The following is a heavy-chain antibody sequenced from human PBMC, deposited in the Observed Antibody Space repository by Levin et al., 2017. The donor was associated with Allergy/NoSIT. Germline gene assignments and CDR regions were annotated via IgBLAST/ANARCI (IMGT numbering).Heavy chain of an antibody. Sequence: SETLSLTCAVSGASITSHTWWTWVRQPPGKGLEWVGEIYHAGTTNYNPSLKSRVTISVDKSKNHFSLQLSSVTAADPAVYFCASRVGTPMNPPNWGQGTLVTVSS. V-gene: IGHV4-4*02. CDR2: IYHAGTT. CDR3: ASRVGTPMNPPN. D-gene: IGHD1/OR15-1a*01. J-gene: IGHJ4*02. CDR1: GASITSHTW.